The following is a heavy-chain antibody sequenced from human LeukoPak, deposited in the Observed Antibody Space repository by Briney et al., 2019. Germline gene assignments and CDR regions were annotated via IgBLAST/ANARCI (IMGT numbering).Heavy chain of an antibody. D-gene: IGHD3-3*01. Sequence: GGSLRLSCAASGFTFSSYWMHWVRQAPGKGPGWVARTNRDGSSTAYADSVKGRFTISKDNAKNTLYLLMNSLRAEDTAVYYCARDSVEWYIFDYWGQGTQVTVSS. V-gene: IGHV3-74*01. CDR3: ARDSVEWYIFDY. CDR2: TNRDGSST. J-gene: IGHJ4*02. CDR1: GFTFSSYW.